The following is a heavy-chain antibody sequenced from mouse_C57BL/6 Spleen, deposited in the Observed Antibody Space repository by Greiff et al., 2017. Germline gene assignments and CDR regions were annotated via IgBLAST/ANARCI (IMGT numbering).Heavy chain of an antibody. V-gene: IGHV7-1*01. CDR2: SRNKANDYTT. D-gene: IGHD2-12*01. J-gene: IGHJ4*01. CDR3: ARDAPYYMGAMDY. CDR1: GFTFSDFY. Sequence: EVKVVESGGGLVQSGRSLRLSCATSGFTFSDFYMEWVRQAPGKGLEWIAASRNKANDYTTEYSASVKGRFIVSRDTSQSILYLQMNALRAEDTAIYYCARDAPYYMGAMDYWGQGTSVTVSS.